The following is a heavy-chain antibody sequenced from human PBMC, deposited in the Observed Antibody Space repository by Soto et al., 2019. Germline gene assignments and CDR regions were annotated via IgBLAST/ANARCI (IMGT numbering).Heavy chain of an antibody. CDR1: GFTFSNCA. D-gene: IGHD7-27*01. J-gene: IGHJ5*02. CDR2: ITETGGST. CDR3: EKVTLTWGMDP. Sequence: EVQLLESGGNLVQPGGSLRLSCAGSGFTFSNCAMAWVRQAPGKGLEWVSGITETGGSTYYADSVRGRFTISRDNSKNSLYLHMNSRSAEDTAVYDCEKVTLTWGMDPWGQGTLVTVCS. V-gene: IGHV3-23*01.